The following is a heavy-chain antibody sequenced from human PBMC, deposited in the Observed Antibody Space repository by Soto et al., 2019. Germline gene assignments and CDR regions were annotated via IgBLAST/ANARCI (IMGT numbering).Heavy chain of an antibody. J-gene: IGHJ4*02. Sequence: GASVKVSCKASGYTFTSYGISWVRQAPGQGLEWMGWISAYNGNTNYAQKLQGRVTMTTDTSTSTAYMELRSLRSDDTAVYYCARVLGHWNSPGAHLTPNDYWGQGTLVTVSS. CDR2: ISAYNGNT. V-gene: IGHV1-18*01. D-gene: IGHD1-7*01. CDR3: ARVLGHWNSPGAHLTPNDY. CDR1: GYTFTSYG.